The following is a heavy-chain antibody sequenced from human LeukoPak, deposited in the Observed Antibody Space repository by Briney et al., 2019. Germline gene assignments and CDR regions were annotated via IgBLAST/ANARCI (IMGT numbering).Heavy chain of an antibody. V-gene: IGHV6-1*01. D-gene: IGHD3-22*01. Sequence: SQTLSLTCAISGDSVSSNSAAWNWIRQSPSRGLEWLGRTYYRSKWYNDYAVSVKSRITINPDTSKNQFSLQLNSVTPEDTAVYYCARDGPYYYDSSGYPGDYYYGMDVWGQGTTVTVSS. J-gene: IGHJ6*02. CDR3: ARDGPYYYDSSGYPGDYYYGMDV. CDR1: GDSVSSNSAA. CDR2: TYYRSKWYN.